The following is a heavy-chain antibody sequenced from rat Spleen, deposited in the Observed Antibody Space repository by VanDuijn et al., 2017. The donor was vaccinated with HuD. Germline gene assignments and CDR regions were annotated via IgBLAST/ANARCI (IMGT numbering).Heavy chain of an antibody. CDR3: ATGPRILRLDWFAY. J-gene: IGHJ3*01. V-gene: IGHV3-1*01. D-gene: IGHD1-6*01. Sequence: EVQLQESGPGLVKPSQSFSLTCSVTGYSITSNYWGWIRKFPGNKMEWMGYISYSDNTSYNPSLKSRISITRDTSKNQFFLQLNSVTTEDTATYYCATGPRILRLDWFAYWGQGTLVTVSS. CDR2: ISYSDNT. CDR1: GYSITSNY.